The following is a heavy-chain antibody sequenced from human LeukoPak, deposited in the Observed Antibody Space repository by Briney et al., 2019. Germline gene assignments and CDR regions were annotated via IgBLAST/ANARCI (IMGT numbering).Heavy chain of an antibody. J-gene: IGHJ4*02. CDR3: ARGYCSGGSCYAFDY. D-gene: IGHD2-15*01. Sequence: SVKVSCKASGYTFTSYGISWVRQAPGQGLEWMGRIIPILGIANYAQKFQGRVTITADKSTSTAYMGLSSLRSEDTAVYYCARGYCSGGSCYAFDYWGQGTLVTVSS. CDR1: GYTFTSYG. V-gene: IGHV1-69*04. CDR2: IIPILGIA.